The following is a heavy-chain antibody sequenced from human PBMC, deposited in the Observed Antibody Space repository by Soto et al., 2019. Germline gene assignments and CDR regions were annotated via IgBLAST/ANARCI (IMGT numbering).Heavy chain of an antibody. Sequence: ASVKISCMASVYTFTSYYMHCLRHAPLQGLEWMGIINPSGGSTSYAQKFQGRVTMTRDTSTSTVYMELSSLRSEDTAVYYCARDATITIFGVVTSDGMDVWGQGTTVTVSS. J-gene: IGHJ6*02. CDR3: ARDATITIFGVVTSDGMDV. D-gene: IGHD3-3*01. CDR2: INPSGGST. V-gene: IGHV1-46*01. CDR1: VYTFTSYY.